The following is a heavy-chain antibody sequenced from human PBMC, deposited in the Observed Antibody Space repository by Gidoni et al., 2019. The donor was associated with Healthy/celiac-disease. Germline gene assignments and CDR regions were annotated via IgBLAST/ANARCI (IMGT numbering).Heavy chain of an antibody. J-gene: IGHJ3*02. D-gene: IGHD3-22*01. V-gene: IGHV4-39*01. CDR3: HSSGYYGGDDAFDI. CDR1: GGAISSSRYY. CDR2: IYSSGST. Sequence: QLQLQESGPGLVKPSETWSLTCKVSGGAISSSRYYWGWIRQPPGKGLEWIGLIYSSGSTYYNPSLKSRVTISVDTSKTQFSLKLSSVTAADPAVYYCHSSGYYGGDDAFDIWGQGTMVTVSS.